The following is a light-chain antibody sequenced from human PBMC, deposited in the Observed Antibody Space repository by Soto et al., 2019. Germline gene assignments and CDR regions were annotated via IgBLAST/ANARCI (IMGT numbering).Light chain of an antibody. CDR2: RAS. Sequence: VTQSPVALSLSPRERVTHQCRVSQRVTSNLAWYQHKPGQSARLLIYRASARATGVPDRFSGSGSGTEFTLTIIRRQSEDFAVYYCRQYNYGRPSTFGHGTRLE. V-gene: IGKV3-15*01. J-gene: IGKJ5*01. CDR1: QRVTSN. CDR3: RQYNYGRPST.